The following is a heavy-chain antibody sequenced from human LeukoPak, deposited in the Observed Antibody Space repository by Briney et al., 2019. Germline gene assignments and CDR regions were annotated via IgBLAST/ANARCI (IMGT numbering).Heavy chain of an antibody. J-gene: IGHJ6*03. CDR2: IYTSGST. V-gene: IGHV4-61*02. D-gene: IGHD1-26*01. CDR1: GGSISSGSYY. Sequence: SETLSLTCTVSGGSISSGSYYWSWIRQPAGKGLEWIGRIYTSGSTNYNPSLKSRVTISVDTSKNQFSLKLSSVTAADTAVYYCAREWWELLGTYYYMDVWGKGTTVTVSS. CDR3: AREWWELLGTYYYMDV.